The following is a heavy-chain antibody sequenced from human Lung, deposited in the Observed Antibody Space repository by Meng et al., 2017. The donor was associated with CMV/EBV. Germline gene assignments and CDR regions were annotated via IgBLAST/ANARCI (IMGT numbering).Heavy chain of an antibody. Sequence: GGTLRLSCVVSGFSFSSYSMNWVRQVPGKGLEWVSYISSGSSTIYYADSVKGRFTISRDNAKNSLYLQMNSLRAEDTAVYYCARGGGYYSFWGQGTLVTVSS. D-gene: IGHD3-22*01. CDR2: ISSGSSTI. V-gene: IGHV3-48*04. CDR1: GFSFSSYS. J-gene: IGHJ4*02. CDR3: ARGGGYYSF.